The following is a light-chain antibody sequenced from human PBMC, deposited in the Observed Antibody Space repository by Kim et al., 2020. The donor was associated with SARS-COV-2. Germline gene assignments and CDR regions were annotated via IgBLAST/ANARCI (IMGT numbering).Light chain of an antibody. CDR1: TGTVTSCHF. J-gene: IGLJ3*02. Sequence: PGVTVNLPCGSSTGTVTSCHFPYWFQKKPGQVPRPLIYDTNIKRSWVPARFSGSLRGGKAALTLSGAQPEDEADYYCLLAYNGPRVFGGGTRLTVL. V-gene: IGLV7-46*01. CDR2: DTN. CDR3: LLAYNGPRV.